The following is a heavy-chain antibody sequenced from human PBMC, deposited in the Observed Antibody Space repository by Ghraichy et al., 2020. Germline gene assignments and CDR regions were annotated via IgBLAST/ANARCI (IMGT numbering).Heavy chain of an antibody. D-gene: IGHD2-15*01. Sequence: GESLNISCAASGFIFGDSNIYWVRQASGRGLEWLGRIKTKPNNYATSYAASVKGRFTVSRDDSKNTAYLQMNSLITGDTAVYFCTTSATGSGWRYWGQGTLVTVSS. J-gene: IGHJ4*02. CDR2: IKTKPNNYAT. V-gene: IGHV3-73*01. CDR3: TTSATGSGWRY. CDR1: GFIFGDSN.